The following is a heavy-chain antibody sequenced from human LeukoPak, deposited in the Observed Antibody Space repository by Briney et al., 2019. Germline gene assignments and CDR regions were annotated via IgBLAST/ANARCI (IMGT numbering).Heavy chain of an antibody. Sequence: GASVKVSCKASGYTLTGYYMHWVRQARGQGLEWMGWINPNSGGTNYAQKFQGRVTMTRDTSISTAYMELSRLRSDDTAVYYCATDMVRGVVDYWGQGTLVTVSS. CDR2: INPNSGGT. J-gene: IGHJ4*02. CDR1: GYTLTGYY. D-gene: IGHD3-10*01. CDR3: ATDMVRGVVDY. V-gene: IGHV1-2*02.